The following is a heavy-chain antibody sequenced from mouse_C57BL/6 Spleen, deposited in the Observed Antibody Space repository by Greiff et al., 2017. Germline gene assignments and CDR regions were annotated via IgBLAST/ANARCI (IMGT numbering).Heavy chain of an antibody. CDR3: ARDYSNGGWFAY. V-gene: IGHV3-6*01. D-gene: IGHD2-5*01. CDR2: ISYDGSN. CDR1: GYSITSGYY. J-gene: IGHJ3*01. Sequence: EVQVVESGPGLVKPSQSLSLTCSVTGYSITSGYYWNWIRQFPGNKLEWMGYISYDGSNNYNPSLKNRISITRDTSKNQFFLKLNSVTTEDTATYYCARDYSNGGWFAYWGQGTLVTVSA.